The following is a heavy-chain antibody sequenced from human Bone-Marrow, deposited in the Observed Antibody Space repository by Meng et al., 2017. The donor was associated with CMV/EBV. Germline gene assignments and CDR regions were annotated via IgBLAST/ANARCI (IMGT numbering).Heavy chain of an antibody. J-gene: IGHJ6*02. V-gene: IGHV1-18*01. CDR2: ISAYNGNT. D-gene: IGHD1-26*01. CDR3: ARVGIVGATDV. Sequence: ASVKVSCKVSGYTLTELSMHWVRQAPGQGLEWMGWISAYNGNTNYAQKLQGRVTMTTDTSTSTAYMELRSLRSDDTAVYYCARVGIVGATDVWGQGTTVTVSS. CDR1: GYTLTELS.